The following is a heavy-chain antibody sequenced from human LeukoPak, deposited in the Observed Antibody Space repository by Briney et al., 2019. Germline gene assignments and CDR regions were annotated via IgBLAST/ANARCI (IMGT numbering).Heavy chain of an antibody. CDR2: INPNSGGT. D-gene: IGHD6-19*01. CDR1: GYTLTGYF. Sequence: ASVKVSCKASGYTLTGYFIHWVRQAPGRGLEWMGRINPNSGGTNYAQQFQGRVTMTRDTSISTAYMELSGLRSDDTAVYYCASRWSIAVAGTGDDFDYWGQGTLVTVSS. J-gene: IGHJ4*02. CDR3: ASRWSIAVAGTGDDFDY. V-gene: IGHV1-2*06.